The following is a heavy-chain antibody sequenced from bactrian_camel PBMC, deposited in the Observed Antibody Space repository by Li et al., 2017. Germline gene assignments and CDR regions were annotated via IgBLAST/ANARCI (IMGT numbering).Heavy chain of an antibody. CDR3: TADRCGRGYSGIWYVTRFNY. D-gene: IGHD6*01. J-gene: IGHJ4*01. CDR1: EYTDSTYC. Sequence: HVQLVESGGGSAQAGGSLRLSCQASEYTDSTYCMGWFRQIPGKEREGLATIDRDHSTSYADSVKGRFTISEDNAKNTLYLHMNSLKPEDTAKYYCTADRCGRGYSGIWYVTRFNYRGQGTQVTVS. CDR2: IDRDHST. V-gene: IGHV3S53*01.